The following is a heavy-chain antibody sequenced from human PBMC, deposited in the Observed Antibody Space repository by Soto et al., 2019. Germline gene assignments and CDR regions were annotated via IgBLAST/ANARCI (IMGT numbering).Heavy chain of an antibody. J-gene: IGHJ4*02. CDR1: GFTFSSYS. CDR3: ARDGLEGYGDYVGFDY. Sequence: VGSLRISGAASGFTFSSYSMNWVRQAPGKGLEWASSISSSSYIYYADSVKGRFTISRDNAKNSLYLQMNSLRAEDTAVYYCARDGLEGYGDYVGFDYWGQGTLVTVSS. CDR2: ISSSSYI. V-gene: IGHV3-21*01. D-gene: IGHD4-17*01.